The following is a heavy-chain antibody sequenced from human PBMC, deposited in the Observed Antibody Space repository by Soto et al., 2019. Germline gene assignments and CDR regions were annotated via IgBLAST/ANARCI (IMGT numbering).Heavy chain of an antibody. CDR3: ARAREVRSGEQWMVLHFDY. J-gene: IGHJ4*02. CDR2: IIPIFGTA. D-gene: IGHD6-19*01. Sequence: SLQVSCKASGGTFSSYAISWVRQAPGQGLEWMGGIIPIFGTANYAQKFQGRVTITADKSTSTAYMELSSLRSEDTAVYYCARAREVRSGEQWMVLHFDYWGQGNLVTVA. CDR1: GGTFSSYA. V-gene: IGHV1-69*06.